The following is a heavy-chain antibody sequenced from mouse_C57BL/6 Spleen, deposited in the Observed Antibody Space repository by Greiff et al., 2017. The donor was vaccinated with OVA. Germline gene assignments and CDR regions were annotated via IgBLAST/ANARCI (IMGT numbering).Heavy chain of an antibody. CDR2: IDPETGGT. V-gene: IGHV1-15*01. J-gene: IGHJ2*01. CDR3: TRKRELGRFIDY. Sequence: QVQLQQSGAELVRPGASVTLSCKASGYTFTDYEMHWVKQTPVHGLEWIGAIDPETGGTAYNQKFKGKAILTADKSSSTAYMELRSLTSEDSAVYYCTRKRELGRFIDYWGQGTTLTVSS. D-gene: IGHD4-1*01. CDR1: GYTFTDYE.